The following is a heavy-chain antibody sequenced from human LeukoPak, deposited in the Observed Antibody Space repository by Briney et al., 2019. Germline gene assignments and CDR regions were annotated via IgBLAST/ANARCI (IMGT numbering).Heavy chain of an antibody. V-gene: IGHV3-74*01. Sequence: QPGGSLRLSCAASGFTVSSNYMSWVRQGPGKGLVWVSRINGDGSSTSYADSVKGRFTISRDNAKNTLYLQMNSLRAEDAAVYYCASRYCSSTSCSYYWGQGTLVTVSS. J-gene: IGHJ4*02. CDR2: INGDGSST. D-gene: IGHD2-2*01. CDR1: GFTVSSNY. CDR3: ASRYCSSTSCSYY.